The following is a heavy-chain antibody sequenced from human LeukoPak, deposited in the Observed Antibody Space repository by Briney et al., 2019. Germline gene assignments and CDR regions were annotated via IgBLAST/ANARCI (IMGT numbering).Heavy chain of an antibody. V-gene: IGHV4-39*01. J-gene: IGHJ4*02. CDR3: ASGPTFYYDSSGYSHFDN. D-gene: IGHD3-22*01. Sequence: PSETLSLTCTVSDGSISRSNYYWSWIRQPPGKGLEWIGSIYYSGRTYYNPSLESRVTISVDTSKNQFTLKLSSVTAADTAVYSCASGPTFYYDSSGYSHFDNWGQGTLVTVSS. CDR2: IYYSGRT. CDR1: DGSISRSNYY.